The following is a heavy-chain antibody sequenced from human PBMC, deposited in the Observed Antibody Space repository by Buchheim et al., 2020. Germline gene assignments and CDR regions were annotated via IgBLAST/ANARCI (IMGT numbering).Heavy chain of an antibody. CDR3: VRVMQQPRYPSYNIYYIDV. CDR1: GFSFDNYW. V-gene: IGHV3-74*01. J-gene: IGHJ6*03. D-gene: IGHD3-9*01. CDR2: INNDGKIT. Sequence: EVHLVESGGYLVQPGGSLRLSCAVSGFSFDNYWMQWVRQAPGKGLVWVSHINNDGKITIYADSVKGRFTISRDNAKSTLYLQMNSLRAEDTAVYYCVRVMQQPRYPSYNIYYIDVWGKGTT.